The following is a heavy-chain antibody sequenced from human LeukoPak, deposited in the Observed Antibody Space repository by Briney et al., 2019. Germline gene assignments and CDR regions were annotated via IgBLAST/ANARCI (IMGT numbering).Heavy chain of an antibody. CDR3: ATYSSLNRREFQY. CDR1: GFTFSDYY. Sequence: GGSLRLSCAASGFTFSDYYMSWIRQAPGKGLEWVSYISSSGSTIYYADSVKGRFTISRDNAKNSLYLQMNSLRAEDTAAYYCATYSSLNRREFQYWGQGTLLTVSS. D-gene: IGHD3-22*01. J-gene: IGHJ1*01. V-gene: IGHV3-11*04. CDR2: ISSSGSTI.